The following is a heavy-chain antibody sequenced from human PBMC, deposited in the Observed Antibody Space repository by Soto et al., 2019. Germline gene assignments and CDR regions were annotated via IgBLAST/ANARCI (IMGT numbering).Heavy chain of an antibody. CDR2: IYHSGST. J-gene: IGHJ3*02. CDR1: GYSISSGYY. Sequence: PSETLSLTCAVSGYSISSGYYWGWIRQPPGKGLKWIGSIYHSGSTYYDPSLKSRVTISVDTSKNQFSLKLSSVTAADTAVYYCARDLGITFGGVIVTRLAFDIWGQGTMVTVSS. V-gene: IGHV4-38-2*02. CDR3: ARDLGITFGGVIVTRLAFDI. D-gene: IGHD3-16*02.